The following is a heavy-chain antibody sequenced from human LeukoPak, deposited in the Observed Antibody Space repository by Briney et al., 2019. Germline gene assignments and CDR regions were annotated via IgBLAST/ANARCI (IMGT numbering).Heavy chain of an antibody. Sequence: PSGTLSLTCAVSGGSISSSNWWSWVRQPPGKGLEWIGEIDHSGSTYYNPSLKSRVTISVDTSKNQFSLKLSSVTAADTAVYYCASSERYYDSSGYQEYFQHWGQGTLVTVSS. D-gene: IGHD3-22*01. CDR3: ASSERYYDSSGYQEYFQH. CDR2: IDHSGST. CDR1: GGSISSSNW. J-gene: IGHJ1*01. V-gene: IGHV4-4*02.